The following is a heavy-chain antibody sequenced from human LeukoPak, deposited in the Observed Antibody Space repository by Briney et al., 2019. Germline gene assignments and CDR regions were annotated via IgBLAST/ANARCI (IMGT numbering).Heavy chain of an antibody. Sequence: PSETLSLTCAVYGGSFSGYYWSWIRQPPGKGLEWIGEINHSGSTNYNPPLKSRVTISVDTSKNQFSLKLSSVTAADTAVYYCARGQRGAAGTTTISRTYYFDYWGQGTLVTVSS. CDR3: ARGQRGAAGTTTISRTYYFDY. CDR2: INHSGST. D-gene: IGHD6-13*01. J-gene: IGHJ4*02. V-gene: IGHV4-34*01. CDR1: GGSFSGYY.